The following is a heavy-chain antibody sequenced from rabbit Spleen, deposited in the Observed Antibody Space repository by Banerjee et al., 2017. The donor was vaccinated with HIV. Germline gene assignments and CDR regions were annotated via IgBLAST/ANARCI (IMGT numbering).Heavy chain of an antibody. CDR3: ARDGDTSGYFYFNL. CDR1: GFSFSTRDY. V-gene: IGHV1S45*01. J-gene: IGHJ4*01. Sequence: QEQLEESGGDLVKPGASPTLTCTASGFSFSTRDYMCWVRQAPGKGLELIACIYAGSSGSTYYASWAKGRFTISKTSSTTVTLQMTSLTAADTATYFCARDGDTSGYFYFNLWGQGTLVTVS. D-gene: IGHD1-1*01. CDR2: IYAGSSGST.